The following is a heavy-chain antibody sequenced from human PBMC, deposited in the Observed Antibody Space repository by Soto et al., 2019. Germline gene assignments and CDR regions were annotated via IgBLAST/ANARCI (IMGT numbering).Heavy chain of an antibody. CDR3: ARLNRHCTNGVCYTDYYYGMDV. Sequence: ASMKVSCKASGYTFTGYYMHWVRQAPGQGLEWMGWINPNSGGTNYAQKFQGWVTMTRDTSISTAYMELSRLRSDDTAVYYCARLNRHCTNGVCYTDYYYGMDVWGQGTTVTVSS. J-gene: IGHJ6*02. CDR1: GYTFTGYY. D-gene: IGHD2-8*01. CDR2: INPNSGGT. V-gene: IGHV1-2*04.